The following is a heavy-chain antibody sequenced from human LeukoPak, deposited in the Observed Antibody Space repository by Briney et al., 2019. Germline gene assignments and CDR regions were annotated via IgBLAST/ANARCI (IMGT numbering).Heavy chain of an antibody. Sequence: PGGSLRLSCAASGFTFDDYGMSWVRQAPGKGLEWVSGINWNGGSTGYADSVKGRFTISRDNAKNSLYLQVNSLRAEDTALYYCASGLIAAAGTAGYWGQGTLVTVSS. CDR3: ASGLIAAAGTAGY. D-gene: IGHD6-13*01. V-gene: IGHV3-20*04. CDR2: INWNGGST. CDR1: GFTFDDYG. J-gene: IGHJ4*02.